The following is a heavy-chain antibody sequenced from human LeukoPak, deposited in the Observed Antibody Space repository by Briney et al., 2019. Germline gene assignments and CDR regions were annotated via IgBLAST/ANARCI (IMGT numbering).Heavy chain of an antibody. D-gene: IGHD2-2*01. J-gene: IGHJ4*02. CDR2: ISYDGSNK. V-gene: IGHV3-30*18. Sequence: GGSLRLSCAASGFTFSSYGMHWVRQAPGKGLEWVAVISYDGSNKYYADSVKGRFTISRDNSKNTLYLQMNSLRAEDTAVYYCAKEDIVVVPAAFDYWGQGALVTVSS. CDR1: GFTFSSYG. CDR3: AKEDIVVVPAAFDY.